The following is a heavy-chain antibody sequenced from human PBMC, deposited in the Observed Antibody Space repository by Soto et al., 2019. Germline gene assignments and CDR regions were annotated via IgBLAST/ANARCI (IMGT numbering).Heavy chain of an antibody. Sequence: PSETLSLTCSVSRGSVSSGGYSWSWIRQAPGKGLEWIGFISPSGSPAYNPSLKSRVSISVDTSNNQISLELSSVTAADTAVYYCTRGVLAWGLGTLVTVSS. J-gene: IGHJ5*02. D-gene: IGHD2-8*01. CDR2: ISPSGSP. CDR1: RGSVSSGGYS. CDR3: TRGVLA. V-gene: IGHV4-30-2*01.